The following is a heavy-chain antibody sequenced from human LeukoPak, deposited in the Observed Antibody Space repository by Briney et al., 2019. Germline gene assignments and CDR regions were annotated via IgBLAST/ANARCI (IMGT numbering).Heavy chain of an antibody. J-gene: IGHJ6*02. CDR2: ISGSGGST. D-gene: IGHD3-10*01. CDR3: ARDLRITMVRGVYGMDV. V-gene: IGHV3-23*01. CDR1: GFTFSSYA. Sequence: PGGSLRLSCAASGFTFSSYAMSWVRQAPGKGLEWVSAISGSGGSTYYADSVKGRFTISRDNSKNTLYLQMNSLRAEDTAVYYCARDLRITMVRGVYGMDVWGQGTTVTVSS.